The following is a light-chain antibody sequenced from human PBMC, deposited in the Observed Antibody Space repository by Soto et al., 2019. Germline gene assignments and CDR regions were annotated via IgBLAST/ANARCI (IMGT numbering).Light chain of an antibody. CDR1: QTISSW. V-gene: IGKV1-5*03. J-gene: IGKJ4*01. CDR3: QEYNSYSLT. Sequence: DIQMTQSPSTLSASVGDRVTITCRASQTISSWLAWYQQKPGKAPKLLIYKASTLESGVPSRFSGSGSGTVFTLTISSLQPDDFATYYCQEYNSYSLTFGGGTKVDIK. CDR2: KAS.